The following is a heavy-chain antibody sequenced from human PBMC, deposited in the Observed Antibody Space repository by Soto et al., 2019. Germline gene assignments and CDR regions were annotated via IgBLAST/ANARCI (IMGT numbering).Heavy chain of an antibody. CDR2: ISGGGVSGGGAST. J-gene: IGHJ3*02. V-gene: IGHV3-23*01. Sequence: EVHLLESGGGLVQPGGSLRLSCAASGFTFSSYAMSWVRQAPGKGLEWVSGISGGGVSGGGASTYYADSVKGRFTISRDNSKNTLYLQMNSLRAEDTAVYYCATHYYGSGGPFDIGGQGTMVTVSS. CDR3: ATHYYGSGGPFDI. CDR1: GFTFSSYA. D-gene: IGHD3-10*01.